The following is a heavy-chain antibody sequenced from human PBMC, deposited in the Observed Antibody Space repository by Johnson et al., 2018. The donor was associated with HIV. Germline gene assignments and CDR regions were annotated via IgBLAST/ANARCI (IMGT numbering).Heavy chain of an antibody. CDR1: GFTFSSYD. J-gene: IGHJ3*02. Sequence: QMLLVESGGGLVQPGGSLRLSCAASGFTFSSYDMHWVRQAPGKGLEWVAVISYDGSNKYYADSVKGRFTISRDNSKNTLYLQMNSLRAEDTAVYYCASSWGNAFDIWGQGTMVTVSS. CDR3: ASSWGNAFDI. D-gene: IGHD7-27*01. CDR2: ISYDGSNK. V-gene: IGHV3-30*03.